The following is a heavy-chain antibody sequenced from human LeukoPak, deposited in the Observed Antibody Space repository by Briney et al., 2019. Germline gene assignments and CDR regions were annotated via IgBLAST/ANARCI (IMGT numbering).Heavy chain of an antibody. Sequence: GGSLRLSCAASGFTFSNAYMTWVRQAPGQGLEWVSYISSSGSTIYYTDSVKGRFTISRDNAKNSLYLQMNSLRAEDTAVYYCARGRYFYDGRGTLFDYWGQGTLVTVSS. CDR1: GFTFSNAY. D-gene: IGHD3-22*01. CDR3: ARGRYFYDGRGTLFDY. CDR2: ISSSGSTI. V-gene: IGHV3-11*01. J-gene: IGHJ4*02.